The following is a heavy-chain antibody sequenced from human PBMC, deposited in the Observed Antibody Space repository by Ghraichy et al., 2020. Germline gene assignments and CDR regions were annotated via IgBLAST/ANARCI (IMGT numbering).Heavy chain of an antibody. J-gene: IGHJ4*02. CDR2: ISSSSSYI. Sequence: GGSLRLSCAASGFTFSSYSMNWVRQAPGKGLEWVSSISSSSSYIYYADSVKGRFTISRDNAKNSLYLQMNSLRAEDTAVYYCARGLYSSNYFDYWGQGTLVTVSS. CDR1: GFTFSSYS. D-gene: IGHD3-16*01. V-gene: IGHV3-21*01. CDR3: ARGLYSSNYFDY.